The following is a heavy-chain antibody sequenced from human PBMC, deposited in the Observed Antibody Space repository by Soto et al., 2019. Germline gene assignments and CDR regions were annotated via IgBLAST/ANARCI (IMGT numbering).Heavy chain of an antibody. CDR3: AKDFGPSGSYATFDY. CDR2: ISGSGGST. CDR1: GFTFSSYA. D-gene: IGHD1-26*01. V-gene: IGHV3-23*01. Sequence: PGGSLRLSCAASGFTFSSYAMSWVRQAPGKGLEWVSAISGSGGSTYYADSVKGRFTISRDNSKNTLYLQMNSLRAEDTAVYYCAKDFGPSGSYATFDYWGQGTLVTVSS. J-gene: IGHJ4*02.